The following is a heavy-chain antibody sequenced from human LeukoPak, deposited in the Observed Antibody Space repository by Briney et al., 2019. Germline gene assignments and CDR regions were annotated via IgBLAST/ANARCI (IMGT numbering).Heavy chain of an antibody. CDR2: IIPIFGTA. CDR1: GGTFSSYA. D-gene: IGHD4-17*01. CDR3: ARDPSSTVTTPRGAFDI. Sequence: SVKVSCKASGGTFSSYAISWVRQAPGQGLEWMGGIIPIFGTANYAQKFQGRVTITADESTSTAYMELSSLRSEDTAVYYCARDPSSTVTTPRGAFDIWGQGTLVTVSS. V-gene: IGHV1-69*01. J-gene: IGHJ3*02.